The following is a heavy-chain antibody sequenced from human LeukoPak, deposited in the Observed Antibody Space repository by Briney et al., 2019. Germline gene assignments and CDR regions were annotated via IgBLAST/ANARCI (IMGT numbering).Heavy chain of an antibody. D-gene: IGHD2-8*01. J-gene: IGHJ4*02. CDR2: ISYDGSDQ. CDR1: GFTFSNYD. CDR3: AKEYCSNSVCHSLDY. V-gene: IGHV3-30*18. Sequence: GRSLRLSCAASGFTFSNYDMHWVRQAPGKGLEWVAVISYDGSDQYYADSVKGRFTISRDNSKNTLYLQMNSLRAEDTAVYYCAKEYCSNSVCHSLDYWGQGTLVTVSS.